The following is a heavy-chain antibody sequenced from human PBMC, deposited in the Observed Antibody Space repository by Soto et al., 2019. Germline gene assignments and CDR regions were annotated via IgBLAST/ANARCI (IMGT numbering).Heavy chain of an antibody. CDR2: INAGNGNT. CDR1: GYTFTNYA. J-gene: IGHJ5*02. CDR3: ARALDTTMASKDNWLDP. D-gene: IGHD5-18*01. V-gene: IGHV1-3*01. Sequence: ASVKVSCKASGYTFTNYAMHWVRQAPGQRLEWMGWINAGNGNTKYSQKFQGRVTITRDTSASTAYMELNSLRAEDTAVYYCARALDTTMASKDNWLDPWGQGTLVTVSS.